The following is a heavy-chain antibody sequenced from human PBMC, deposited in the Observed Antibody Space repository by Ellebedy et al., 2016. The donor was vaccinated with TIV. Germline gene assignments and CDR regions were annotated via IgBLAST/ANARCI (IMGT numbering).Heavy chain of an antibody. CDR3: AGGISVAGTSLGF. CDR2: ISAGGANT. J-gene: IGHJ4*02. CDR1: GFTVSSNY. V-gene: IGHV3-23*01. Sequence: GGSLRLSCAVSGFTVSSNYMSWVRQAPGKGLEWVSGISAGGANTHYADSVKGRFTISRDNSKNTLYLQMNSLRAEDTAVYYCAGGISVAGTSLGFWGQGTLVTVSS. D-gene: IGHD6-19*01.